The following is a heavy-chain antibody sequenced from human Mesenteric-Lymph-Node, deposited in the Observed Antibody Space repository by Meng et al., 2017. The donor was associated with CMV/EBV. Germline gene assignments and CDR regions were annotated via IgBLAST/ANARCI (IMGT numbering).Heavy chain of an antibody. J-gene: IGHJ4*02. Sequence: SETLSLTCTVSGYSISSGYYWGWIRQPPGKGLEWIGSIYHSGSTYYNPSLKSRVTISLDTSENQFSLTLNSVTAADTAIYYCARAPNFNFWRGSYGSRPVHFDSWGQGTLVTVSS. CDR3: ARAPNFNFWRGSYGSRPVHFDS. D-gene: IGHD3-3*01. V-gene: IGHV4-38-2*02. CDR2: IYHSGST. CDR1: GYSISSGYY.